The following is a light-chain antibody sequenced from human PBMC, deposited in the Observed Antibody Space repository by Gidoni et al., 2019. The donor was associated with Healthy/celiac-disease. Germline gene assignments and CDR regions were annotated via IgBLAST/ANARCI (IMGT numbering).Light chain of an antibody. CDR3: QQYNNWPQT. CDR2: GAS. Sequence: EIVMTPSPATLSAAPRERPTLSRRDSQSVSSNFSWYQQKPDQATRLLIAGASTRATGIPARFSGRWSRTVFTLTSSSLQSEDFAIYHCQQYNNWPQTFGQGTKVEI. V-gene: IGKV3-15*01. CDR1: QSVSSN. J-gene: IGKJ1*01.